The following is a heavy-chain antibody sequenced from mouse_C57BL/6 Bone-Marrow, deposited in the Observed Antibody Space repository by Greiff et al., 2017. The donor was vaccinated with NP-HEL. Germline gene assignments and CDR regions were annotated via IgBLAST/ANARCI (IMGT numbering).Heavy chain of an antibody. CDR3: ARRRIITTVGYFDV. J-gene: IGHJ1*03. D-gene: IGHD1-1*01. CDR1: GFTFSDYG. CDR2: ISSGSSTI. V-gene: IGHV5-17*01. Sequence: EVKLVESGGGLVKPGGSLKLSCAASGFTFSDYGMHWVRQAPEKGLEWVAYISSGSSTIYYADTVKGRFTISRDNAKNTLFLQMTSLRSEDTAMYYCARRRIITTVGYFDVWGTGTTVTVSS.